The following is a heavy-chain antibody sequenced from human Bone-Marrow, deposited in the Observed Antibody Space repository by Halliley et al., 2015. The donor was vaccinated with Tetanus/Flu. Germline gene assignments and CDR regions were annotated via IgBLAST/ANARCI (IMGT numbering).Heavy chain of an antibody. Sequence: IGYIYYDGHTSYNPSLKSRVAISVDTSKNQFSLKMSSVTPADTAVYYCVRERRVYYFYGMDVWGQGTTVTVSS. CDR2: IYYDGHT. J-gene: IGHJ6*02. V-gene: IGHV4-59*01. CDR3: VRERRVYYFYGMDV.